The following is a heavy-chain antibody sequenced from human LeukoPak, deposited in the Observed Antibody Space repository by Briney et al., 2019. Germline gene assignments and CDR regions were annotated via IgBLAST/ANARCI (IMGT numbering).Heavy chain of an antibody. CDR1: GGTFSSYA. V-gene: IGHV1-69*13. CDR2: IIPIFGTA. Sequence: ASVKVSCKASGGTFSSYAISWVRQAPGQGLEWMGGIIPIFGTANYAQKFQGRVTITAGESTSTAYMELSSLRSEDTAVYYCAREGEDHPYCYYYMDVWGKGTTVTVSS. CDR3: AREGEDHPYCYYYMDV. D-gene: IGHD3-10*01. J-gene: IGHJ6*03.